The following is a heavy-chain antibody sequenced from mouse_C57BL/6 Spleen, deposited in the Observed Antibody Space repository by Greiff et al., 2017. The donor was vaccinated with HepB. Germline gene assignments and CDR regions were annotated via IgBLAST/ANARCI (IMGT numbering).Heavy chain of an antibody. V-gene: IGHV1-20*01. J-gene: IGHJ4*01. CDR1: GYSFTGYF. CDR3: AREDTTVVADAMDY. Sequence: EVQLVESGPELVKPGDSVKISCKASGYSFTGYFMNWVMQSHGKSLEWIGRINPYNGDTFYNQKFKGKATLTVDKSSSTAHMELRSLTSEDSAVYYCAREDTTVVADAMDYWGQGTSVTVSS. CDR2: INPYNGDT. D-gene: IGHD1-1*01.